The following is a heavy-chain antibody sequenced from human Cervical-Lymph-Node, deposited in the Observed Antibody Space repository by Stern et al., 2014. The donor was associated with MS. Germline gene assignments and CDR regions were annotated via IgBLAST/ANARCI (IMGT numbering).Heavy chain of an antibody. CDR2: ISPHTGGA. CDR3: ATHGGSSFQMDV. V-gene: IGHV1-2*06. D-gene: IGHD6-13*01. Sequence: EQLLESGAEVKKPGASVKVSCKASGYSFTDFNTHWVRQAPGQGLEWMGRISPHTGGARYAEKFQGRVTMTRDTSITTAYMELDRLTSDDTAVYYCATHGGSSFQMDVWGQGTTVTVSS. J-gene: IGHJ6*02. CDR1: GYSFTDFN.